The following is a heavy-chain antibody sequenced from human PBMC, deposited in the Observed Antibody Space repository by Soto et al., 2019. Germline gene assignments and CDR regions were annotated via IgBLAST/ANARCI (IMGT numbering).Heavy chain of an antibody. CDR1: GYTFTGYY. J-gene: IGHJ6*02. CDR2: INTYTGST. CDR3: AREEQLGYYGMDV. V-gene: IGHV1-2*04. D-gene: IGHD1-1*01. Sequence: QVQLEQSGAEVKKPGASVKVSCKASGYTFTGYYIHWVRQAPGQGLEWMGWINTYTGSTNYAQKFQGWVTLTRDTSISTAYMEMNRLTSDATAVYYCAREEQLGYYGMDVWGQGTTVTVSS.